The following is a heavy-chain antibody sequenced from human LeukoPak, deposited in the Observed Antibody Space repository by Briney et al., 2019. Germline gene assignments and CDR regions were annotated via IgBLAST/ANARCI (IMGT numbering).Heavy chain of an antibody. CDR1: GGSFSGYY. CDR2: INHSGST. CDR3: ARGEKDFWSGYYLAY. Sequence: SETLSLTCTVSGGSFSGYYWSWIRQPPGKGLEWIGEINHSGSTNYNPSLKSRVTISVDTSKNQFSLKLSSVTAADTAVYYCARGEKDFWSGYYLAYWGQGTLVTVSS. V-gene: IGHV4-34*01. D-gene: IGHD3-3*01. J-gene: IGHJ4*02.